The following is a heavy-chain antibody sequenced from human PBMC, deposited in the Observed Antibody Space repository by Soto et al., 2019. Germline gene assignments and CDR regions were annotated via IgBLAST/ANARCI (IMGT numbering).Heavy chain of an antibody. CDR2: IYSSGIT. CDR3: ARHTSLTSRQYSVDS. V-gene: IGHV4-59*08. J-gene: IGHJ4*02. D-gene: IGHD2-15*01. CDR1: GGSISIYY. Sequence: LSLTFTVSGGSISIYYWIWIRQPPGKGLELIGYIYSSGITNYNPSLXXRFTISVXXSKNQFSLKLXSVTAXYTAVYYCARHTSLTSRQYSVDSWVQGTLVTVSS.